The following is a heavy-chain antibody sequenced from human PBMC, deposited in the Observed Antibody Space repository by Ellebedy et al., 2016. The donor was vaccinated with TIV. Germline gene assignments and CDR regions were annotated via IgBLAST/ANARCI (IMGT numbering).Heavy chain of an antibody. CDR1: GYSFTSYW. J-gene: IGHJ4*02. CDR3: ARQEVVRDALPYFDY. CDR2: IYPGDSDT. Sequence: GESLKISCKGSGYSFTSYWIGWVRQMPGKGLEWMGIIYPGDSDTRYSPSFQGQVTISADKSISTAYLQWSSLKASDTAMYYCARQEVVRDALPYFDYWGQGTLVTVSS. V-gene: IGHV5-51*01. D-gene: IGHD4-23*01.